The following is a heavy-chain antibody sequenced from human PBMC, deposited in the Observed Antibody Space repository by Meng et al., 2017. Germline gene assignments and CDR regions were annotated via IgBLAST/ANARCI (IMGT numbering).Heavy chain of an antibody. CDR3: AREGGGNGLDY. Sequence: QVQLQESGPGLVKPSETLSLTCTVSDDSISSYYWNWIWQPPGKGLEWIGFIYHNGDTNYNPSLKSRVTISVDTSKNQFSLKLVSVTAADTAVYYCAREGGGNGLDYWGQGTLVTVSS. V-gene: IGHV4-59*01. D-gene: IGHD4-23*01. CDR1: DDSISSYY. CDR2: IYHNGDT. J-gene: IGHJ4*02.